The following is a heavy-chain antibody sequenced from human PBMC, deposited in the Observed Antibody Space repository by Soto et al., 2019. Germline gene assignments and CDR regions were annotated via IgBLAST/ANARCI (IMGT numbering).Heavy chain of an antibody. Sequence: ASVKVSCKVSGYTLTELSMHWVRQAPGKGLEWMGGFDPEDGETIYAQKFQGRVTMTEDTSTDTAYMELSSLRSEDTAVYYCATDSRSITMVRGVNQLSWGQGTLVTVSS. CDR1: GYTLTELS. J-gene: IGHJ4*02. CDR2: FDPEDGET. CDR3: ATDSRSITMVRGVNQLS. D-gene: IGHD3-10*01. V-gene: IGHV1-24*01.